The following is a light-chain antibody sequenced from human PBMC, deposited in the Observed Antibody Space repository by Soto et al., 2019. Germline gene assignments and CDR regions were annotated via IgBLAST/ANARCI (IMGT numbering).Light chain of an antibody. CDR2: DAS. V-gene: IGKV3-11*01. Sequence: EIVLTQSPATLSLSPRERATLSCRASQSVSTSLVWYQQKPAQAPRLLIYDASSRATGIPARFSGSGSGTDFTLTISSLEPEDFAIYYCQQRRNWPLTFGPGTKVDI. CDR3: QQRRNWPLT. CDR1: QSVSTS. J-gene: IGKJ3*01.